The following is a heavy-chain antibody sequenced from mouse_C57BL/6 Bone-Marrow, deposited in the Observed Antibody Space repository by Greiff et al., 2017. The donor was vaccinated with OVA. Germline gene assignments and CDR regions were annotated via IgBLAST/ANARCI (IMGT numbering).Heavy chain of an antibody. D-gene: IGHD1-1*02. CDR2: INPYNGGT. CDR1: GYTFTDYY. CDR3: ARGATGGY. J-gene: IGHJ2*01. Sequence: EVKLMESGPVLVKPGASVKMSCKASGYTFTDYYMNWVKQSHGKSLEWIGVINPYNGGTSYNQKFKGKATLTVDKSSSTAYMELNSLTSEDSAVYYCARGATGGYWGQGTTLTVSS. V-gene: IGHV1-19*01.